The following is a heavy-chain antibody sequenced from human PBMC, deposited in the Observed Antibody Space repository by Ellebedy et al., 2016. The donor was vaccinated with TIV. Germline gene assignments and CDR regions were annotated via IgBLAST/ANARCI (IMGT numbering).Heavy chain of an antibody. J-gene: IGHJ4*02. Sequence: SGPTLVXPTQPLTLTCSFSGLSLSTTAVGVSWVRQPPGKALEWLTLIYWDGAKEYSPSLRNRLTITKDTSKNQVVLTMTDMDPVDTATYYCAHSSGWTIDHWGQGTQVTVSS. CDR1: GLSLSTTAVG. CDR3: AHSSGWTIDH. V-gene: IGHV2-5*02. CDR2: IYWDGAK. D-gene: IGHD6-19*01.